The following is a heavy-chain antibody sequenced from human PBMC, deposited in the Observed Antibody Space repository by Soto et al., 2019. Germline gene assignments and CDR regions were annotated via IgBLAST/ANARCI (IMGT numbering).Heavy chain of an antibody. Sequence: GGSLRLSCAASGFTFSSYGMHWVRQAPGKGLEWVAVISYDGSNKYYADSVKGRFTISRDNSKNTLYLQMNSLRADDTAVYYCARDLSGGNYYYHGLDVWGQGTTVTVSS. CDR2: ISYDGSNK. J-gene: IGHJ6*02. CDR3: ARDLSGGNYYYHGLDV. V-gene: IGHV3-30*03. CDR1: GFTFSSYG. D-gene: IGHD1-26*01.